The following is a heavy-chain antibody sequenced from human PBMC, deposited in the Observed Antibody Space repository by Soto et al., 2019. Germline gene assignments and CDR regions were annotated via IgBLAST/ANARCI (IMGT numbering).Heavy chain of an antibody. CDR2: ISSSSSYI. Sequence: EVQLVESGGGLVKPGGSLRLSCAASGFTFSSYSMNWVRQAPGKGLEWVSSISSSSSYIYYADSVKGRFTISRDNAKNSLYLQMNSLTAEDTAVYYCAREEGARWPFDYWGQGTLVTVSS. V-gene: IGHV3-21*01. J-gene: IGHJ4*02. CDR3: AREEGARWPFDY. CDR1: GFTFSSYS.